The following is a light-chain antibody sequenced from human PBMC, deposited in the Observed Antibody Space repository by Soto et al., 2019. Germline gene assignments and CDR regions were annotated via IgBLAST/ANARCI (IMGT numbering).Light chain of an antibody. CDR1: SSHIGSNT. CDR3: APWDERRNAPV. V-gene: IGLV1-44*01. J-gene: IGLJ1*01. CDR2: SND. Sequence: QSCLAQPPSTSGTPGQRVTISFSGSSSHIGSNTVDWYQQLLGTAPKLLIYSNDQRPSGVPDRFSGSKSGTSASLAISGLQSEDEADYYCAPWDERRNAPVFGSGTKVTLL.